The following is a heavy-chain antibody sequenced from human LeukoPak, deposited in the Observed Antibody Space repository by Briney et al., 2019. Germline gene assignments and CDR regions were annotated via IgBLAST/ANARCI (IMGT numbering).Heavy chain of an antibody. J-gene: IGHJ4*02. CDR3: ARNYDRMDY. CDR2: IYYSGTT. CDR1: GGSMTDYY. V-gene: IGHV4-59*01. D-gene: IGHD3-16*01. Sequence: PSETLSLTCTVSGGSMTDYYWSWIRQPPGRELEWIGYIYYSGTTYYNPSLKSRVTTSVDTSKKQFSLKLSSVTAADMAVYFCARNYDRMDYWGQGTLVTVSS.